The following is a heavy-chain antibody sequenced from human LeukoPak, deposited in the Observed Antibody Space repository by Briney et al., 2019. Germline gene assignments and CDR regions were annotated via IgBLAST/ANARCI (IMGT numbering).Heavy chain of an antibody. CDR2: INHSGST. D-gene: IGHD3-22*01. CDR3: ARVGALGYYDSSGYYPTEN. V-gene: IGHV4-34*01. J-gene: IGHJ4*02. Sequence: SETLSLTCAVYGGSFSGYYWSWIRQPPGKGLEWIGEINHSGSTNYNPSLKSRVTISVDTSKNQFSLKLSFVTAADTAVYYCARVGALGYYDSSGYYPTENWGQGTLVTVSS. CDR1: GGSFSGYY.